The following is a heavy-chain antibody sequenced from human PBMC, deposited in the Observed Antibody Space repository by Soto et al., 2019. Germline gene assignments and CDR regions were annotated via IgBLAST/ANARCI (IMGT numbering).Heavy chain of an antibody. CDR1: GYTFTSYG. CDR2: ISAYNGNT. J-gene: IGHJ4*02. D-gene: IGHD2-15*01. Sequence: QVQLVQSGAEVKKPGASEKVSCKASGYTFTSYGISWVRQAPGQGLEWMGWISAYNGNTNYAQKLQGRVTMTTDTTTSTAYMELRSLGSDDTAVYYCARLYCSGGSCYAGYFDYWGQGTLVTVSS. V-gene: IGHV1-18*01. CDR3: ARLYCSGGSCYAGYFDY.